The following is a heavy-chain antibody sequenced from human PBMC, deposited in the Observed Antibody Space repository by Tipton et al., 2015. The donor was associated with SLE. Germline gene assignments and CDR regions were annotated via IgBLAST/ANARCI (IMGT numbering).Heavy chain of an antibody. CDR2: IRNSGDTT. V-gene: IGHV3-23*01. D-gene: IGHD2-15*01. Sequence: SLRLSCAASGFTFSSYAMSWVRQAPGKGLEWVSSIRNSGDTTYYADSVTGRFTISRDNSKNTLYLQMTTLRAEDTALYYCARQLGYCSDGSCYFDYWGQGTLVTVSS. CDR1: GFTFSSYA. CDR3: ARQLGYCSDGSCYFDY. J-gene: IGHJ4*02.